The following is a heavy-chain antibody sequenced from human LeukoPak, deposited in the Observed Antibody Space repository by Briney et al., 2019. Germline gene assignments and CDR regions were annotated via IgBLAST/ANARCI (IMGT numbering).Heavy chain of an antibody. J-gene: IGHJ4*02. CDR1: GFTFSSYA. CDR3: ARDRIPVAGSLDY. Sequence: GGSPRLSCAASGFTFSSYAMHWARQAPGKGLEWVAVISYDGSNKYYADSVKGRFTISRDNSKNTLYLQMNSLRAEDTAVYYCARDRIPVAGSLDYWGQGTLVTVSS. CDR2: ISYDGSNK. V-gene: IGHV3-30-3*01. D-gene: IGHD6-19*01.